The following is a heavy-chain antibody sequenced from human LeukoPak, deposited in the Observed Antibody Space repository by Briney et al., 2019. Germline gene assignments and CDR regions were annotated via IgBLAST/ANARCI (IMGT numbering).Heavy chain of an antibody. V-gene: IGHV3-48*03. D-gene: IGHD4-17*01. CDR3: ARHSFGDYEFWFDY. Sequence: PGGSLRLSCAASGFTFYNYEMNWGRQAPGKGLEWVSYVSSSGSAIYYADSVKGRFTISRDNAKNSLSLQMNSLRAEDTAVYYCARHSFGDYEFWFDYWGQGTLVTVSS. J-gene: IGHJ4*02. CDR1: GFTFYNYE. CDR2: VSSSGSAI.